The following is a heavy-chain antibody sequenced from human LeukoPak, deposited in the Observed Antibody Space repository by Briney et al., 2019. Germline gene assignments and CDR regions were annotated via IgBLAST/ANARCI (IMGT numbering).Heavy chain of an antibody. J-gene: IGHJ4*02. CDR1: GFTFSSYT. Sequence: GGSLRLSCAASGFTFSSYTMSWVRQAPGEGLEWLSAINNRGSSTYYAGSVKDRFTISRDNSENTLYLQMNSLTVDDTAVYFCAKERQTGDYFTSDYWGQGTLVTVSP. D-gene: IGHD4-17*01. CDR2: INNRGSST. CDR3: AKERQTGDYFTSDY. V-gene: IGHV3-23*01.